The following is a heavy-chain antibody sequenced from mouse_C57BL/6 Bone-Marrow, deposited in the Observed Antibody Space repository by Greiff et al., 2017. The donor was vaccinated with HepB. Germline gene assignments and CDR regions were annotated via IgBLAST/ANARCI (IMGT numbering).Heavy chain of an antibody. CDR2: ISSGSSTI. V-gene: IGHV5-17*01. J-gene: IGHJ4*01. D-gene: IGHD2-4*01. CDR3: ANYDLYYAMDY. CDR1: GFTFSDYG. Sequence: EVHLVESGGGLVKPGGSLKLSCAASGFTFSDYGMHWVRQAPEKGLEWVAYISSGSSTIYYADTVKGRFTITRDNAKNTLFLQLTSLRSEDTAMYYCANYDLYYAMDYWGQGTSVTVSS.